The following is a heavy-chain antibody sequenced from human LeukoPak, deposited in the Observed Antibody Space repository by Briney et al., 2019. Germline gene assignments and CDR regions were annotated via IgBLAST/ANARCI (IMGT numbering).Heavy chain of an antibody. V-gene: IGHV1-18*01. CDR2: ISAYNGNT. J-gene: IGHJ4*02. CDR1: GYTFTSYG. Sequence: ASVKVSCKASGYTFTSYGISWVGKAPGQGLGWMGWISAYNGNTNYAQQLQGRVTMTTDTSTSTAYMELRSLRSDDTAVYYCARTIVGATMGYFDYWGQGTLVTVSS. D-gene: IGHD1-26*01. CDR3: ARTIVGATMGYFDY.